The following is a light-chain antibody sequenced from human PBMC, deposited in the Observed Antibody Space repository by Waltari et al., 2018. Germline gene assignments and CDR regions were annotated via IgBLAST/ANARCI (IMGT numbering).Light chain of an antibody. CDR2: DAF. CDR3: QQRSDWPPLT. Sequence: EIVLTQSPVTLSLSPGERATLSCRASQNIQTFLAWYQHRPGQPPRLLIYDAFYRATGIPARFSGSGSGTDFTLSISSLEPEDFAVYFCQQRSDWPPLTFGPGTRVDI. CDR1: QNIQTF. V-gene: IGKV3-11*01. J-gene: IGKJ3*01.